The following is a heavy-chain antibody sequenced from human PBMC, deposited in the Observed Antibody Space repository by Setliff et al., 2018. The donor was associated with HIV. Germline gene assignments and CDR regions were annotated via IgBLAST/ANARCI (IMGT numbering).Heavy chain of an antibody. CDR3: ATDQLLLGGSYSDY. D-gene: IGHD1-26*01. Sequence: SVKVSCKASGNSFHSYAFSWVRQAPGQGLEWMGGIIPLFGSANYAQKFQGRVTITADESTSTAYMELSSLTSEDTAIYFCATDQLLLGGSYSDYWGQGTLVTVSS. V-gene: IGHV1-69*13. CDR2: IIPLFGSA. J-gene: IGHJ4*02. CDR1: GNSFHSYA.